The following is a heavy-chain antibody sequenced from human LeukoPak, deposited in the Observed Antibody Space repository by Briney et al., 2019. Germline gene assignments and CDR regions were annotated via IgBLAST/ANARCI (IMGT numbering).Heavy chain of an antibody. D-gene: IGHD3-16*02. V-gene: IGHV3-23*01. CDR1: GFTFSSYA. Sequence: PGGSLRLSCAASGFTFSSYAMSWVRQAPGKGLEWVSAISGSGGSTYYADSVKGRFTISRDNSKNTLYLQMNSLRAEDTAVYYCAKASLITFGGVIVPFDYWGQGTLVTVS. J-gene: IGHJ4*02. CDR3: AKASLITFGGVIVPFDY. CDR2: ISGSGGST.